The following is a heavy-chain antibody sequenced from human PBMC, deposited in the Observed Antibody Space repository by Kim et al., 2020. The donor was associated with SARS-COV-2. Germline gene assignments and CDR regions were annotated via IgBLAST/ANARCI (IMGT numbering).Heavy chain of an antibody. V-gene: IGHV1-3*01. J-gene: IGHJ5*02. CDR3: ARLEAVWYGNWFDP. Sequence: ASVKVSCKASGYTFTSYAMHWVRQAPGQRLEWMGWINAGNGNTKYSQKFQGRVTITRDTSASTAYMELSSLRSEDTAVYYCARLEAVWYGNWFDPWGQGTLVTVSS. CDR2: INAGNGNT. CDR1: GYTFTSYA. D-gene: IGHD2-15*01.